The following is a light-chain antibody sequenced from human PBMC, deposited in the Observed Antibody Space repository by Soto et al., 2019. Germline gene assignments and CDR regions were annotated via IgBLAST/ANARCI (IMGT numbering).Light chain of an antibody. CDR1: QSVSSSY. Sequence: DIVLTQSPGPLSLSPGERATLSCRSSQSVSSSYFAWYQQKPGQAPRLLIYGASSRATGIPDRFSGSGSEVHFTLPISGLVSDGLAHDYGLQYGSPPPTTFGPGTKVDIK. V-gene: IGKV3-20*01. CDR3: LQYGSPPPTT. J-gene: IGKJ3*01. CDR2: GAS.